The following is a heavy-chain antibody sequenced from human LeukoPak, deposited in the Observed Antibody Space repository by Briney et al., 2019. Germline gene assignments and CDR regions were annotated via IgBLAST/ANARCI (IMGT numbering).Heavy chain of an antibody. Sequence: PGGSLRLSCAASGFTFSSYAMSWVRQAPGKGLEWVSAISGSGGSTYYADSVKGRFTISRDNSKNTLYLQMNSLRAEDTAVYYCTTASGCTNGVCYTLNYYYGMDVWGQGTTVTVSS. CDR2: ISGSGGST. V-gene: IGHV3-23*01. CDR1: GFTFSSYA. D-gene: IGHD2-8*01. J-gene: IGHJ6*02. CDR3: TTASGCTNGVCYTLNYYYGMDV.